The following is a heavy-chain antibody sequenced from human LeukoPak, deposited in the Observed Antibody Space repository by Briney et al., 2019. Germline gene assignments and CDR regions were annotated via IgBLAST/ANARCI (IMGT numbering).Heavy chain of an antibody. V-gene: IGHV3-30-3*02. D-gene: IGHD2-15*01. Sequence: GGSLRLSCAASGFTFSSYAMHWVRQAPGKGLEWVAVISYDGSNKYYADSVKGRFTISRDNSKNTLYLQMNSLRAEDTAVYYCAKSPNYFGCSGGSCPDYWGQGTLVTVSS. CDR3: AKSPNYFGCSGGSCPDY. J-gene: IGHJ4*02. CDR2: ISYDGSNK. CDR1: GFTFSSYA.